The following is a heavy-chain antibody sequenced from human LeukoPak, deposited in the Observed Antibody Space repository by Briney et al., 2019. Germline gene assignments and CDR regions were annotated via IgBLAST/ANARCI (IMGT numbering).Heavy chain of an antibody. D-gene: IGHD5-24*01. V-gene: IGHV1-69*01. CDR1: GGTFSSYA. CDR2: IIPIFGTA. CDR3: ARDHTLRDGYNIIDY. Sequence: GSSVKVSCKASGGTFSSYAISWVRQAPGQGLEWMGGIIPIFGTANYARKFQGRVTITADESTSTAYMELSSLRSEDTAVYYCARDHTLRDGYNIIDYWGQGTLVTVSS. J-gene: IGHJ4*02.